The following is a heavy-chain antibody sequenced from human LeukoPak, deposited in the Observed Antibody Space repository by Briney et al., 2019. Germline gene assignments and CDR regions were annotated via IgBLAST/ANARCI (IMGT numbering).Heavy chain of an antibody. Sequence: GGSLRLSCAASGFTFSDSYMTWVRQAPGKGREWVSYISNSGSTIYYADSVKGRFTTSRDNAMSSLYLQMNSLRAEDTAVYYCGRGHWGLDYWGQGTLVTVSS. CDR3: GRGHWGLDY. V-gene: IGHV3-11*04. CDR1: GFTFSDSY. D-gene: IGHD7-27*01. CDR2: ISNSGSTI. J-gene: IGHJ4*02.